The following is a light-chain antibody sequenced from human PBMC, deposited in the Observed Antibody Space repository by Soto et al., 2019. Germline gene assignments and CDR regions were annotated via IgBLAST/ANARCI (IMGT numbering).Light chain of an antibody. V-gene: IGKV3-15*01. CDR3: QQYHNWPIT. J-gene: IGKJ5*01. CDR2: DAS. Sequence: IVMTQSPATLSVSPGESATLSCRASQSVSSNLAWHQQKPGQAPRILMYDASTRATGIPARFSGSGSGTEFTLTISSLQSEDFAVYYCQQYHNWPITFGQGTRLAIK. CDR1: QSVSSN.